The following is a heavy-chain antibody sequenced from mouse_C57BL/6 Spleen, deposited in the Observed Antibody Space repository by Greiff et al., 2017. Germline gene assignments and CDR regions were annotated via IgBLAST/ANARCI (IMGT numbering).Heavy chain of an antibody. V-gene: IGHV5-17*01. CDR1: GFTFSDYG. Sequence: VQLKESGGGLVKPGGSLKLSCAASGFTFSDYGMHWVRQAPEKGLAWVAYISSGSSTIYYADTVKGRFTISRDNAKNTLCLQMTSLRSEDTAMYYCARSDYGSSLFDYWGQGTTLTVSS. D-gene: IGHD1-1*01. CDR2: ISSGSSTI. CDR3: ARSDYGSSLFDY. J-gene: IGHJ2*01.